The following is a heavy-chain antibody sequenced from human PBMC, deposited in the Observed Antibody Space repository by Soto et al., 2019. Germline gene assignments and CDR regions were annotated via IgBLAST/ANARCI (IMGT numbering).Heavy chain of an antibody. CDR3: TRGGGSPYHNHEFDF. Sequence: PPDPLSLTCTVSGASFTLDYRNWIRHSPGKGMEWIVSVSSTVSTVYNPSLPSRVTAPLHTSKHKFSPTLNSATSAAPAVYHCTRGGGSPYHNHEFDFRGEGTLVT. D-gene: IGHD6-13*01. CDR1: GASFTLDY. V-gene: IGHV4-59*01. J-gene: IGHJ4*02. CDR2: VSSTVST.